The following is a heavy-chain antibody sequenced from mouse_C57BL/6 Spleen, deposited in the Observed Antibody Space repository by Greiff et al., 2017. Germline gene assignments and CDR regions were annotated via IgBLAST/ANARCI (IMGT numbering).Heavy chain of an antibody. J-gene: IGHJ4*01. CDR3: AREDAISTVVARDDYAMDY. D-gene: IGHD1-1*01. Sequence: QVQLQQSGAELVKPGASVKLSCKASGYNFTSYWMHWVKQRPGQGLEWIGMIHPNSGSTNYNEKFKSKATLTVNKSSSTAYMQLSSLTSEDSAVYYCAREDAISTVVARDDYAMDYWGQGTSVSVSS. CDR1: GYNFTSYW. V-gene: IGHV1-64*01. CDR2: IHPNSGST.